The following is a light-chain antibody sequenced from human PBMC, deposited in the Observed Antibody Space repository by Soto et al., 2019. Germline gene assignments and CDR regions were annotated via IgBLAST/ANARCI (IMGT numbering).Light chain of an antibody. V-gene: IGKV1-9*01. J-gene: IGKJ5*01. Sequence: DIQLTQTTSFLSAFVGDRVTITCRASQGISSSLAWYQQKPGEAPKLLISAASTLQSGVPPRFSGSGSGTEFTLTISSLQPEDFARYYCQKLNTYPLTSGQRTRPEIK. CDR2: AAS. CDR1: QGISSS. CDR3: QKLNTYPLT.